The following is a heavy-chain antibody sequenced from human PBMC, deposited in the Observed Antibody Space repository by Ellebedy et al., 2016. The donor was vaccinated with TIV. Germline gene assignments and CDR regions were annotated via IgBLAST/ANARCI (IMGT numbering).Heavy chain of an antibody. CDR2: FGSGGDA. CDR3: VRGGAAPHNRYFDF. CDR1: GFTFRIYD. V-gene: IGHV3-13*01. J-gene: IGHJ2*01. Sequence: GESLKISCAASGFTFRIYDMHWVRQSIGKGLEWVSAFGSGGDAYYPASVKGRFTISRENAKNSVYLQMNSLRVGDTAVYDCVRGGAAPHNRYFDFWGRGTLVTVSS. D-gene: IGHD1-14*01.